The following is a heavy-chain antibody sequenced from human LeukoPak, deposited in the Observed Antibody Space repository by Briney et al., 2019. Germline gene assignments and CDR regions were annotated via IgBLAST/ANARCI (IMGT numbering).Heavy chain of an antibody. CDR2: INHSGNT. D-gene: IGHD5-24*01. CDR3: AREKMAGVPLFDY. J-gene: IGHJ4*02. Sequence: PSETLSLTCTVSGVSISSGTYYWTWIRQPPGKGLEWIGKINHSGNTNYNPSLKSRVTISVDTSKNQFSLKLNSVTAADTAVYYCAREKMAGVPLFDYWGQGTLVTVSS. CDR1: GVSISSGTYY. V-gene: IGHV4-39*07.